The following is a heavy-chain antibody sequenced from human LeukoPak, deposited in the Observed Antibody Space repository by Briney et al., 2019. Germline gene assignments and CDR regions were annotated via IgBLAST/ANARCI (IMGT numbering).Heavy chain of an antibody. Sequence: SETLSLTCTVSGGAISSSDYYWGWVRHPPGKGLEWIVSVYHSGSRFDNPSLNSRVSISVDTSKNQCSLRLTSVTAADTAVYYCARGGDSSGYEGRFDPWGQGTLVTVSS. D-gene: IGHD3-22*01. CDR3: ARGGDSSGYEGRFDP. CDR1: GGAISSSDYY. CDR2: VYHSGSR. J-gene: IGHJ5*02. V-gene: IGHV4-39*07.